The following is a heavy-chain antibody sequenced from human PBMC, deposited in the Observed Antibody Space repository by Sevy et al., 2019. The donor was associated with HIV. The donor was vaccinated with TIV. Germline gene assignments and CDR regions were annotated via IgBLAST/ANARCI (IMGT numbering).Heavy chain of an antibody. Sequence: ASVKVSCKASGYTFASNGISWVRQAPGQGLERMGWIGIYNGNAKSAQKFQGRVTMTTDTSTSTAYMELGSLRSDDTAVYYCARVPTYYYGSATYFDYWGQGTLVTVSS. CDR2: IGIYNGNA. CDR1: GYTFASNG. D-gene: IGHD3-10*01. V-gene: IGHV1-18*01. CDR3: ARVPTYYYGSATYFDY. J-gene: IGHJ4*02.